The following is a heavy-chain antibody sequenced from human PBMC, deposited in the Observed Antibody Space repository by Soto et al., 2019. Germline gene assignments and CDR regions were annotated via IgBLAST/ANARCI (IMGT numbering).Heavy chain of an antibody. J-gene: IGHJ1*01. CDR2: ISWNSGNI. CDR1: GFTFDDYA. D-gene: IGHD6-19*01. V-gene: IGHV3-9*01. Sequence: EVQLVESGGGLVQPGRSLRLSCAASGFTFDDYAVHWVRQAPGKGLEWVSGISWNSGNIGYADSVKGRFTISRDNARNSLYLQMNSLRAEDTALYYCAKETYSSGWSPAWFQHWGQGTLVTVSS. CDR3: AKETYSSGWSPAWFQH.